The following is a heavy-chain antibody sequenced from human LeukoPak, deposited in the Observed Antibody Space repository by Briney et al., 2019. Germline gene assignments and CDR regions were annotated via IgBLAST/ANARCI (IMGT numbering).Heavy chain of an antibody. CDR3: ARGVPYYYDSSGYYFFDY. CDR1: GGSISSSSYY. V-gene: IGHV4-39*07. Sequence: PSETLSLTCTVSGGSISSSSYYWGWIRQPPGEGLEWIGSIYYSGSTYYNPSLKSRVTISVDTSKNQFSLKLSSVTAADTAVYYCARGVPYYYDSSGYYFFDYWGQGTLVTVSS. CDR2: IYYSGST. J-gene: IGHJ4*02. D-gene: IGHD3-22*01.